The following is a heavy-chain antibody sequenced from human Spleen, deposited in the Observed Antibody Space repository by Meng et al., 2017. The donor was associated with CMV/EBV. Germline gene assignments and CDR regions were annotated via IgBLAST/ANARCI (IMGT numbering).Heavy chain of an antibody. J-gene: IGHJ4*02. D-gene: IGHD6-13*01. CDR1: GYISSGDYY. CDR3: ARDRASGIAAAGFDY. V-gene: IGHV4-30-4*01. Sequence: GYISSGDYYWRWIRQPPGKGLEWIGYIYYTGNTYYNPSLKSRVTISVDTSKNQFSLRLSSVTAADTAVYYCARDRASGIAAAGFDYWGQGTLVTVSS. CDR2: IYYTGNT.